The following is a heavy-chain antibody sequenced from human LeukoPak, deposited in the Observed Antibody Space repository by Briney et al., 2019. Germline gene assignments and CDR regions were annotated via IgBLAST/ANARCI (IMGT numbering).Heavy chain of an antibody. CDR2: IIPIFGTA. CDR1: GGTFSSYA. Sequence: ASVKVSCKASGGTFSSYAISWVRQAPGQGLEWVGGIIPIFGTANYAQKFQGRVTITADESTSTAYMELSSLRSEDTAVYYCARTIVVVVAAGGEAFDIWGQGTMVTVSS. V-gene: IGHV1-69*01. D-gene: IGHD2-15*01. J-gene: IGHJ3*02. CDR3: ARTIVVVVAAGGEAFDI.